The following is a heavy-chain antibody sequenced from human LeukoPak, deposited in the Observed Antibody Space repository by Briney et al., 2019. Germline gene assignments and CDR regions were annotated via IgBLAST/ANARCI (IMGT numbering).Heavy chain of an antibody. J-gene: IGHJ4*02. D-gene: IGHD5-12*01. CDR1: GGSISSSSYY. Sequence: SETLSLTCTVSGGSISSSSYYWGWIRQPPGKGLEWIGSIYYSGSTYYNPSLKSRVTISVDTSKNQFPLKLSSVTAADTAVYYCARDGSYSGYFWGQGTLVTVSS. CDR2: IYYSGST. V-gene: IGHV4-39*06. CDR3: ARDGSYSGYF.